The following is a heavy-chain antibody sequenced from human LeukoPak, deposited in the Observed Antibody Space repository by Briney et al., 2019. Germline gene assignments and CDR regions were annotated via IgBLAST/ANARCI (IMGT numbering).Heavy chain of an antibody. Sequence: GGSLRLSCAASGFTFSSFAMSWIRQAPGKGLEWVSSVSTSGVGTYYADSVRGRFTISRDNSKNTVFLQMNSLRAEDSAVYYCAKDYAVGSIDYWGQGTLVTVSS. V-gene: IGHV3-23*01. CDR3: AKDYAVGSIDY. CDR2: VSTSGVGT. D-gene: IGHD3-16*01. CDR1: GFTFSSFA. J-gene: IGHJ4*02.